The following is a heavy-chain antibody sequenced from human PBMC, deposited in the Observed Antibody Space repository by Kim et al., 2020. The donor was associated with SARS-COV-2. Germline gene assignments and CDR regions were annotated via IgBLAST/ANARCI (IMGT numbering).Heavy chain of an antibody. D-gene: IGHD3-10*01. V-gene: IGHV3-23*01. CDR3: AKDGGNPVLWFGELVAYFDY. CDR2: ISGSGGST. CDR1: GFTFSSYA. Sequence: GGSLRLSCAASGFTFSSYAMSWVRQAPGKGLEWVSAISGSGGSTYYADSVKGRFTISRDNSKNTLYLQMNSLRAEDTAVYYCAKDGGNPVLWFGELVAYFDYWGQGTLVTVSS. J-gene: IGHJ4*02.